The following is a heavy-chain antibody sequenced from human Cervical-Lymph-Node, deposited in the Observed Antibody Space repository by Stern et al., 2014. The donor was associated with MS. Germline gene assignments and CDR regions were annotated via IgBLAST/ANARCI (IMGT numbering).Heavy chain of an antibody. CDR3: AKEGIAVASFDY. CDR2: ISGTDSST. Sequence: VQLMQSGGDLAQPGGSLRLSCAVSGFTFSLYAMSWVRQAPGKGLEWVSAISGTDSSTYYAETVKGRFTISRDNSKYTLYLQMNNLRGEDTAVYYCAKEGIAVASFDYWGQGTLVTVSS. D-gene: IGHD6-19*01. J-gene: IGHJ4*02. CDR1: GFTFSLYA. V-gene: IGHV3-23*01.